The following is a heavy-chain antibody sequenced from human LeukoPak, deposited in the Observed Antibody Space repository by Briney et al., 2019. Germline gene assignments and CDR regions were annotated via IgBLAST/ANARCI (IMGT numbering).Heavy chain of an antibody. J-gene: IGHJ5*01. D-gene: IGHD3-10*01. CDR3: ATQILRESLLWFGESSRIFWEGWFDS. V-gene: IGHV1-24*01. Sequence: ASVKVSCKVSGYTLTELSMHWVRQAPGKGLEWMGGFDPEDGETIYAQKFQGRVTMTEDRSTDTAYMELSSLRSEDTAVYYCATQILRESLLWFGESSRIFWEGWFDSWGQGTLVTVSS. CDR2: FDPEDGET. CDR1: GYTLTELS.